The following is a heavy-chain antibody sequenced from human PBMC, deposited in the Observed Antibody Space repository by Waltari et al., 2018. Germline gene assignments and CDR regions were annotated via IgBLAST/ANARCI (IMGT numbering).Heavy chain of an antibody. D-gene: IGHD1-26*01. J-gene: IGHJ4*02. CDR3: ARSPFGGSKFDS. Sequence: EVQLVESGGGLLQPGGSLILSCAASGFTFSSYWMQWVRQAPGKGLVWVSRINSDGRSISYADSVKGRFTISRDNAKNTLFLQMNSLRAEDTAVYYCARSPFGGSKFDSWGQGTLVTVSS. CDR1: GFTFSSYW. V-gene: IGHV3-74*01. CDR2: INSDGRSI.